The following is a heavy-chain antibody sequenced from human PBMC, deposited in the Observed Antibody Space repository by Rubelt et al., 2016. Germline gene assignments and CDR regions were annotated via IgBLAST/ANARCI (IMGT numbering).Heavy chain of an antibody. D-gene: IGHD1-26*01. Sequence: VKGRFTISRDNSKNTLYLQMNSLRAEDTAVYYCARDGGELQSYYYYGMDVWGQGTTVTVSS. V-gene: IGHV3-30*07. J-gene: IGHJ6*02. CDR3: ARDGGELQSYYYYGMDV.